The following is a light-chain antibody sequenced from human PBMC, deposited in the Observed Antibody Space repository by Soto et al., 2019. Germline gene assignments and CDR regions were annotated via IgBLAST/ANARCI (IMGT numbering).Light chain of an antibody. CDR1: QDIAIY. J-gene: IGKJ4*01. CDR3: QQLNSYPQ. Sequence: IQLTQSPSSLSASVGDRVTITCRASQDIAIYLAWYQQKPGEAPKLLIYAASTLYGGVPSRFSGSGSGTDFALTITSLQAEDFATYYCQQLNSYPQFGGGTKVDI. CDR2: AAS. V-gene: IGKV1-9*01.